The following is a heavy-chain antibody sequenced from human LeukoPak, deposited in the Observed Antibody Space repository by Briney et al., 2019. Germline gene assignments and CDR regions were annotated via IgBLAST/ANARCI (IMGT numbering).Heavy chain of an antibody. Sequence: PGGTLTLSWVASGFTFGSYWVHWVRQAPEKGLVWVSRINYDGTSTTYADSVKGRFTVSRDNGKKTVSLQINSLRPDDTAVYYCAREANTAFDYWGQGTLVTVSS. D-gene: IGHD2/OR15-2a*01. V-gene: IGHV3-74*01. CDR2: INYDGTST. CDR1: GFTFGSYW. CDR3: AREANTAFDY. J-gene: IGHJ4*02.